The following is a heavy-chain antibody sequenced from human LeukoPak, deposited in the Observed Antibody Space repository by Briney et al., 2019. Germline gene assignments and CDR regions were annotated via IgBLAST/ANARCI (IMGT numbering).Heavy chain of an antibody. D-gene: IGHD3-3*01. Sequence: SQTLSLTCTVSGGSISSGGYYWSWIRQPPGKGLEWIGYIYHSGSTYYNPSLKSRVTISVDRSKNQFSLKLSSVTAADTAVYYCARDPKVGLRFLEWSDWGQGTLVTVSS. V-gene: IGHV4-30-2*01. CDR1: GGSISSGGYY. J-gene: IGHJ4*02. CDR2: IYHSGST. CDR3: ARDPKVGLRFLEWSD.